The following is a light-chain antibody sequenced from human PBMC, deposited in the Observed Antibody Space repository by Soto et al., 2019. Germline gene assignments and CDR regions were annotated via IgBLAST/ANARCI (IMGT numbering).Light chain of an antibody. Sequence: QSVLTQPASVSGSPGQSITISCSGTSSDVGAYNYVSWYQQHPGKAPKLMIYDVSSRPSGVSNRFSGSKSGNTASLTISGLPAEDEADYYCSSYTSSSALVLFGGGTKVTVL. CDR3: SSYTSSSALVL. CDR2: DVS. CDR1: SSDVGAYNY. J-gene: IGLJ2*01. V-gene: IGLV2-14*03.